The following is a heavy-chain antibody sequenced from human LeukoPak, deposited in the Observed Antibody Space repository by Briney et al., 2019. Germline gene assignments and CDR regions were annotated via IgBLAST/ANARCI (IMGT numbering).Heavy chain of an antibody. D-gene: IGHD2-2*01. Sequence: SQTLSLTCAISGGIDPSNSAASIGITQSPSRALVCLARTYYRSKWYNDNAVSVKRRLTINPDTSKNQFSLQLNSVTPEDTAVYYCARHIRGSTTDDAFDIWGQGTVVTVSS. CDR1: GGIDPSNSAA. CDR3: ARHIRGSTTDDAFDI. CDR2: TYYRSKWYN. J-gene: IGHJ3*02. V-gene: IGHV6-1*01.